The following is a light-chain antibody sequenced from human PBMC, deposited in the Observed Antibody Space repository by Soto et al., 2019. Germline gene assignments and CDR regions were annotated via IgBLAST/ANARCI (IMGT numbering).Light chain of an antibody. CDR3: CSYAGSYTYV. CDR2: DVS. J-gene: IGLJ1*01. V-gene: IGLV2-11*01. Sequence: SLLTQPRSVSGSPGQSLTISCTGTSSDVGGYNYVSWYQQHPGKAPKLMIYDVSKRPSGVPDRFSGSKSGNTASLTISGLQAEDEADYYCCSYAGSYTYVFGTGTKVTVL. CDR1: SSDVGGYNY.